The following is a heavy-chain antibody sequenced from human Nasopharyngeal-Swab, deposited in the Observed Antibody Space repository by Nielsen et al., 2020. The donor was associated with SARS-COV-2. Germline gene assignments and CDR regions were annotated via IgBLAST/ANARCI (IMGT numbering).Heavy chain of an antibody. Sequence: WIRQHPGKGLEWIGSIYYSGSTYYNPSLKSRVTISVDTSKNQFSLKLSSVTAADTALYYCARERGRGGIWNYYYYYMDVWGKGTTVAVSS. CDR2: IYYSGST. CDR3: ARERGRGGIWNYYYYYMDV. V-gene: IGHV4-39*07. D-gene: IGHD3-10*01. J-gene: IGHJ6*03.